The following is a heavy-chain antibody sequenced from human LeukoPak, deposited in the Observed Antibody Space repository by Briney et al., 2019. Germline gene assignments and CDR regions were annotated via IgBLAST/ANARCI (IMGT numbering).Heavy chain of an antibody. Sequence: PSETLSLTCAVSGYSISSGYYWGWIRQPPGKGLEWIGRIYHSGSTYYNPSLKSRVTISVDTSKNQFSLKLSSVTAADTAVYYCARQSSSIDYYDSSGYYYGVAFDIWGQGTMVTVSS. V-gene: IGHV4-38-2*01. CDR1: GYSISSGYY. CDR2: IYHSGST. D-gene: IGHD3-22*01. J-gene: IGHJ3*02. CDR3: ARQSSSIDYYDSSGYYYGVAFDI.